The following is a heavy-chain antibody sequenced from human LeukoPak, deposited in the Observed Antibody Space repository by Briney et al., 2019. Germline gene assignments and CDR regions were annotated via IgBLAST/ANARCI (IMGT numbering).Heavy chain of an antibody. J-gene: IGHJ4*02. D-gene: IGHD1-26*01. CDR2: ISGSGGST. Sequence: GGSLRLSCAASGFTFSSYAMSWVRQAPGKGLEWVSAISGSGGSTYYADSAKGRFTISRDNSKNTLSLQMNSLRAEDTAVYYCVKDIGTVGASPFDYWGQGTLVSVSS. CDR1: GFTFSSYA. CDR3: VKDIGTVGASPFDY. V-gene: IGHV3-23*01.